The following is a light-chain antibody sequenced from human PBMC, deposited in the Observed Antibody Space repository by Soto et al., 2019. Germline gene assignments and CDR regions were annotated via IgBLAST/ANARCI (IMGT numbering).Light chain of an antibody. CDR1: QSVSSSY. CDR3: QQYGNSPWT. J-gene: IGKJ1*01. V-gene: IGKV3-20*01. CDR2: GAS. Sequence: EIVLTQSPGTLSLFPGDRVTLSCRASQSVSSSYLSWYQQKPGQAPRVLIYGASTRATGIPDRFSGSGSGTDFTLTISRLEPEDFAVYYCQQYGNSPWTFGQGTKVEIK.